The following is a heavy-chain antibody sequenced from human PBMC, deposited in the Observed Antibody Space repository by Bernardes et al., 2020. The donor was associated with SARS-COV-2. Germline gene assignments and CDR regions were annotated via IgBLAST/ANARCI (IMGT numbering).Heavy chain of an antibody. V-gene: IGHV5-51*01. CDR3: ARPRKQHRSSWYDDDYESYY. D-gene: IGHD6-13*01. Sequence: GGSLKISFKGSSNSFSNYWIGWVRQMPGKGLEWMGIIYPSDSDTRYSASFQGQVTIPPDKSISTAYLQWSSLKASDTAMYYCARPRKQHRSSWYDDDYESYYWGQGTLVTVSS. CDR2: IYPSDSDT. J-gene: IGHJ4*02. CDR1: SNSFSNYW.